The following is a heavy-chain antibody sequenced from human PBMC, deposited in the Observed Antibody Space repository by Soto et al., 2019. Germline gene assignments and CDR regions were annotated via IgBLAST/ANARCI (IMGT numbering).Heavy chain of an antibody. CDR1: GGTFSSYA. Sequence: SVKVSCKASGGTFSSYAISWVRQAPGQGLEWMGGIIPIFGTANYAQKFQGRVTITADESTSTAYMELSSLRSEDTAVYYCARGIHTMIRSLGYWGQGTLVTVSS. CDR2: IIPIFGTA. J-gene: IGHJ4*02. CDR3: ARGIHTMIRSLGY. V-gene: IGHV1-69*13. D-gene: IGHD3-22*01.